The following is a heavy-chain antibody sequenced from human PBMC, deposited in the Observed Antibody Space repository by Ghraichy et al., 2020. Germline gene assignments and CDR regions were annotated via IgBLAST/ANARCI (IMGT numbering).Heavy chain of an antibody. J-gene: IGHJ2*01. CDR1: GYTFTGYY. CDR3: ARDPYGDYLYWYFDL. CDR2: INPNSGGT. Sequence: ASVKVSCKASGYTFTGYYMHWVRQAPGQGLEWMGWINPNSGGTNYAQKFQGRVTMTRDTSISTAYMELSRLRSDDTAVYYCARDPYGDYLYWYFDLWGRGTLVTVSS. D-gene: IGHD4-17*01. V-gene: IGHV1-2*02.